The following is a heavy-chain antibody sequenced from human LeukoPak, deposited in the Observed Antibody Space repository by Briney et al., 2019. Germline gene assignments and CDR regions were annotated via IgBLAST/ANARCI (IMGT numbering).Heavy chain of an antibody. CDR1: GFTFSSFG. J-gene: IGHJ6*02. Sequence: GGSLRLSCAASGFTFSSFGMNWVHQAPGKGLGWVSYNSYSSSLTDYADSVKGRFTISRDNAKNSLSLQLNSLRDEDSAVYFCAKVIRGGYGMDVWGQGTTVTVSS. CDR3: AKVIRGGYGMDV. D-gene: IGHD3-10*01. V-gene: IGHV3-48*02. CDR2: NSYSSSLT.